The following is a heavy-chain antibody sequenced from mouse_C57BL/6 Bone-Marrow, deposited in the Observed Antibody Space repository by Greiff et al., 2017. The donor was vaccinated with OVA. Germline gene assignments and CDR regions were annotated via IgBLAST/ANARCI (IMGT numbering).Heavy chain of an antibody. CDR1: GFTFSSYA. D-gene: IGHD2-5*01. CDR2: ISDGGSYT. J-gene: IGHJ2*01. CDR3: ARYYSNYYDY. Sequence: EVKLMESGGGLVKPGGSLKLSCAASGFTFSSYAMSWVRQTPEKRLEWVATISDGGSYTYYPDNVKGRFTISRDNAKNNLYLQMSHLKSEDTAMYYCARYYSNYYDYWGQGTTLTVSS. V-gene: IGHV5-4*03.